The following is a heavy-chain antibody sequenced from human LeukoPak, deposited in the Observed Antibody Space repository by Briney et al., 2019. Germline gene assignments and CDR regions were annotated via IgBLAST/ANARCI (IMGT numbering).Heavy chain of an antibody. D-gene: IGHD1-26*01. CDR1: GFTFSSYG. CDR3: AKVNSGSYYGAFDI. Sequence: GRSLRLSCAASGFTFSSYGMHWVRQAPGKGLEWVAVISYDGSNKYYADSVKGRFTISRVNSKNTLYLQMNSLRAEDTAVYYCAKVNSGSYYGAFDIWGQGTMVTVSS. CDR2: ISYDGSNK. V-gene: IGHV3-30*18. J-gene: IGHJ3*02.